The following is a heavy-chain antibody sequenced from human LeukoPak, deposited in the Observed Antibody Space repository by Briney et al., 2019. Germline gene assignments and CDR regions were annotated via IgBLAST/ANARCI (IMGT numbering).Heavy chain of an antibody. CDR3: ARVITGSTYGQFDY. CDR1: GFTFSDYW. CDR2: INSDGSRT. D-gene: IGHD5-18*01. V-gene: IGHV3-74*01. Sequence: GGSLRLSCTASGFTFSDYWMHWVRQAPGKGLVWVSRINSDGSRTNYADCVKGRFTISRDNAKNTVFLQMNSLRAEDAAVYHCARVITGSTYGQFDYWGQGALATVSS. J-gene: IGHJ4*02.